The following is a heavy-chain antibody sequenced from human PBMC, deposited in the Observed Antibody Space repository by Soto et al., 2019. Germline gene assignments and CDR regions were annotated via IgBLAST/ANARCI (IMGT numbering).Heavy chain of an antibody. CDR2: ISVYNGNT. J-gene: IGHJ6*02. V-gene: IGHV1-18*01. CDR1: GYTFTSYG. Sequence: GASVNVSCKASGYTFTSYGVSWVRQAPGQGLEWMGWISVYNGNTKYAQKLQGRVTMTTDTSTSTAYMELRGLRSDDTAVYYCARSGRPGYYYYIMDVWGQGTTVTVSS. CDR3: ARSGRPGYYYYIMDV. D-gene: IGHD3-10*01.